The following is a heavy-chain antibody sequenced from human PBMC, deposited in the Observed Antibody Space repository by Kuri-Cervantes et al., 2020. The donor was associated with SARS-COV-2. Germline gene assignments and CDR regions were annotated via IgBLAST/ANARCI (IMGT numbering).Heavy chain of an antibody. CDR2: IIPIFGTA. CDR1: GYTFTSYG. Sequence: SVKVSCKASGYTFTSYGISWVRQAPGQGLEWMGGIIPIFGTANYAQKFQGRVTITADESTSTVYMGLSSLRSEDTAVYYCARKRSGSYLRLAAFDIWGQGTMVTVSS. CDR3: ARKRSGSYLRLAAFDI. V-gene: IGHV1-69*13. D-gene: IGHD1-26*01. J-gene: IGHJ3*02.